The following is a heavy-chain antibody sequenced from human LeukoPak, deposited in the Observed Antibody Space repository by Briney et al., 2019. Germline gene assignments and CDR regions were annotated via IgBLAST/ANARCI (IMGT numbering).Heavy chain of an antibody. CDR3: ARTPNLAYYYDSSGYYRNSVYGD. Sequence: PSETLSLTCTVSGDSITSGTYYWTWIRQPAGKGLEWIGRIYTSGSTNYKPSLKSRVTISVDTSKNQFSLRLSSVTAADTAVYYCARTPNLAYYYDSSGYYRNSVYGDWGQGTLVTVSS. J-gene: IGHJ4*02. V-gene: IGHV4-61*02. CDR2: IYTSGST. CDR1: GDSITSGTYY. D-gene: IGHD3-22*01.